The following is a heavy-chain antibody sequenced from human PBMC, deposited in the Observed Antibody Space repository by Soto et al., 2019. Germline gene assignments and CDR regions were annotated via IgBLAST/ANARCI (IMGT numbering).Heavy chain of an antibody. V-gene: IGHV1-46*01. CDR2: INPSGGST. D-gene: IGHD3-9*01. CDR3: ARDRYYDILTGYFYYYYYGMDV. CDR1: GYTFTSYY. Sequence: ASVKVSCKASGYTFTSYYMHWVRQAPGQGLEWMGIINPSGGSTSYAQKFQGRVTMTRDTSTSTVYMELSSLRSEDTAVYYCARDRYYDILTGYFYYYYYGMDVWGQGTTVTVSS. J-gene: IGHJ6*02.